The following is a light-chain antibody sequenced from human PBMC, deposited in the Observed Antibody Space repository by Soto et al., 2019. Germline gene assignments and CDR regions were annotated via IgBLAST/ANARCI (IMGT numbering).Light chain of an antibody. CDR1: QSVSSNF. CDR2: GAS. V-gene: IGKV3-20*01. CDR3: EQYISLPLT. Sequence: EIVLTQSPGTLSLSPGERATLSCRASQSVSSNFLAWYQQKPGQAPRLLMYGASTRATGIPDRFSGSGSGTDFTLTISRLEPEDFVVYYCEQYISLPLTFGQGTKLDIK. J-gene: IGKJ2*01.